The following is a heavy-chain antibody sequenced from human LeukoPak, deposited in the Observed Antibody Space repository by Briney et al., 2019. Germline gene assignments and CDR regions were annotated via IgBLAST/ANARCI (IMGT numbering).Heavy chain of an antibody. J-gene: IGHJ3*02. CDR1: GGSISSYY. CDR2: IYYSGST. Sequence: SETLSLTCTVSGGSISSYYWSWIRQPPGKGLEWIGYIYYSGSTNYNPSLKSRVTISVDTSKNQFSLKLSSVTAADTAVYYCARGGSIAARFGPDDAFDIWGQGTMVTVSS. V-gene: IGHV4-59*01. D-gene: IGHD6-6*01. CDR3: ARGGSIAARFGPDDAFDI.